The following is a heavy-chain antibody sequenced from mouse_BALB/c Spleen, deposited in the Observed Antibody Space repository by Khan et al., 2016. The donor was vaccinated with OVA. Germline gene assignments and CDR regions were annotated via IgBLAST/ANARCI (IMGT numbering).Heavy chain of an antibody. CDR2: ISSGGDNT. CDR1: GFTFSSYT. J-gene: IGHJ3*01. V-gene: IGHV5-9*03. CDR3: ARSNYGNFAY. D-gene: IGHD2-1*01. Sequence: EVELVESGGGLVKPGGSLKLSCAASGFTFSSYTMSWIRQTPEKRLEWVATISSGGDNTYYPASVKGRFTISRDNAKNNLYLQMSSLRSDDTALYYCARSNYGNFAYWGQGTLVTVSA.